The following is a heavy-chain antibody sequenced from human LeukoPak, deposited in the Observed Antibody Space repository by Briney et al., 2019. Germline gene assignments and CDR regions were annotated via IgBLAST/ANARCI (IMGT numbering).Heavy chain of an antibody. D-gene: IGHD5-12*01. V-gene: IGHV3-23*01. CDR2: VSGSGGST. CDR3: AKSPDFSGYGFGGVFDF. CDR1: GFTFSNYA. J-gene: IGHJ4*02. Sequence: GGSLRLSCAASGFTFSNYAMSWVRQAPGKGLEWVSTVSGSGGSTYYPDSVKGRFTISRDNSKNTLYLQMNSLRAEDTAVFYCAKSPDFSGYGFGGVFDFWGQGTLVTVSS.